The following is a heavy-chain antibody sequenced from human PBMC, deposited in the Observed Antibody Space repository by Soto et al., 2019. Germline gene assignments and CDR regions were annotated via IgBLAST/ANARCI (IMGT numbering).Heavy chain of an antibody. CDR2: IWYDGSNK. J-gene: IGHJ4*02. CDR3: ARTGGTYDSSGYYQDYFDS. D-gene: IGHD3-22*01. CDR1: GFTFSSYG. Sequence: QVQLVESGGGVVQPGRSLRLSCAASGFTFSSYGMHWVRQAPGKGLEWVAVIWYDGSNKYYADSVKGRFTISRDNSKNTLYLQMNSLRAEDTAVYYCARTGGTYDSSGYYQDYFDSWGQGTLVTVSS. V-gene: IGHV3-33*01.